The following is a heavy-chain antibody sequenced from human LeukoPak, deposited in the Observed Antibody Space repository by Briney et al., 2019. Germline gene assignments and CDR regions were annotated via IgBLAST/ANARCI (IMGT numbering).Heavy chain of an antibody. CDR1: GFTFSTYA. CDR2: ISGSGDNT. D-gene: IGHD1-26*01. Sequence: PGGSLRLSCAASGFTFSTYAMSWVRQAPGKGLEWVSAISGSGDNTYYADSVKGRFTISRDNSKNTLHLQMNSLRAEDTALYYCAKRSSDYWGQGTLVTVSS. CDR3: AKRSSDY. J-gene: IGHJ4*02. V-gene: IGHV3-23*01.